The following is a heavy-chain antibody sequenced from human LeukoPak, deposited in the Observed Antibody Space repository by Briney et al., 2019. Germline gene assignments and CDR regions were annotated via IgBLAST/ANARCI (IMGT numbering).Heavy chain of an antibody. Sequence: PSETLSLTCTVSGGSIRGHYWRWIRQPPGKTLEWIAHIHYTGRTTYNPSLQSRVTMSLDTSRNQFSLKLNSVSATDTAVYYCALRKDVRTWPLDYWGPGTLVTVSS. J-gene: IGHJ4*02. CDR2: IHYTGRT. D-gene: IGHD3/OR15-3a*01. V-gene: IGHV4-59*11. CDR1: GGSIRGHY. CDR3: ALRKDVRTWPLDY.